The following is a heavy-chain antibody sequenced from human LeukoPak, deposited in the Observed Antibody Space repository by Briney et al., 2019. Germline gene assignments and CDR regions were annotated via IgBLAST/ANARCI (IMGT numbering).Heavy chain of an antibody. CDR2: ISYDGSNK. J-gene: IGHJ4*02. CDR3: ARVARRYSSSYYFDY. CDR1: GFTFSSYA. D-gene: IGHD6-6*01. V-gene: IGHV3-30-3*01. Sequence: AGGSLRLSCTVSGFTFSSYAMHWVRQAPGKGLEWVAVISYDGSNKYYADSVKGRFTISRDNSKNTLYLQMNSLRAEDTAVYYCARVARRYSSSYYFDYWGQGTLVTVSS.